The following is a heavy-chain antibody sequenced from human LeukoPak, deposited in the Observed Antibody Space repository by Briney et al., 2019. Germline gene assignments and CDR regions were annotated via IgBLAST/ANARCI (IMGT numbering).Heavy chain of an antibody. V-gene: IGHV3-7*01. CDR1: GFTFSSYC. Sequence: PGGSLRLSCAASGFTFSSYCMSWVRQAPGKGLEWVANIKQDGSEKYYVDSVKGRFTISRDNAKNSLYLQMNSLRAEDTAVYYCARDPTLQLWWTIMGYFDYWGQGTLVTVSS. J-gene: IGHJ4*02. D-gene: IGHD5-18*01. CDR3: ARDPTLQLWWTIMGYFDY. CDR2: IKQDGSEK.